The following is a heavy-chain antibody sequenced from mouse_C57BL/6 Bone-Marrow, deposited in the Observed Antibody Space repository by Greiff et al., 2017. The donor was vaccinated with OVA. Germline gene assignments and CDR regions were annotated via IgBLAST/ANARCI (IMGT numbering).Heavy chain of an antibody. V-gene: IGHV1-22*01. CDR1: GYTFTDYN. CDR2: INPNNGGT. J-gene: IGHJ1*03. D-gene: IGHD1-1*01. Sequence: EVQLQESGPELVKPGASVKMSCKASGYTFTDYNMHWVKQSHGKSLEWIGYINPNNGGTSYNQKFKGKATLTVNKSSSTAYMELRSLTSEDSAVYYCARDYYGRDWYFDVWGTGTTVTVSS. CDR3: ARDYYGRDWYFDV.